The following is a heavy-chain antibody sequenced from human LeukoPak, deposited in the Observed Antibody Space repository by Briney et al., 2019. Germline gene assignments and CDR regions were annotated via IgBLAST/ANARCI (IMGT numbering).Heavy chain of an antibody. V-gene: IGHV4-59*08. CDR2: IYYSGST. J-gene: IGHJ6*02. Sequence: SETLSLTCTVSGGSISSYYWSWIRQPPGKGLEWIGYIYYSGSTNYNPSLKSRVTISVDTSKNQFSLKLSSVTAAGTAVYYCARDPQYYYGMDVWGQGTTVTVSS. CDR1: GGSISSYY. CDR3: ARDPQYYYGMDV.